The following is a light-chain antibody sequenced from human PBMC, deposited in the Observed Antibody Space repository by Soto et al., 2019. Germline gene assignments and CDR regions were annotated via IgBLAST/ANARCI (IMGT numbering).Light chain of an antibody. J-gene: IGKJ2*01. CDR1: QSVTTY. V-gene: IGKV1-39*01. CDR3: QQNYSLPYT. CDR2: GTS. Sequence: DIQMTQSPPALSASVGDRVTITCRSSQSVTTYFYWYLQKPGKAPQLLIFGTSNLQSGVSSRFAAGGFATHFHLTITDVQPEDFATYYCQQNYSLPYTFGQGTRLEIK.